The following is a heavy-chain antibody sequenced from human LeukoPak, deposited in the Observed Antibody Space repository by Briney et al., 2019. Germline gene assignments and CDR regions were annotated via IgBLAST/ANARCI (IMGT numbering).Heavy chain of an antibody. CDR1: GFTFNNAW. CDR2: ISSSSSYI. J-gene: IGHJ4*02. D-gene: IGHD2-15*01. V-gene: IGHV3-21*01. Sequence: GGSLRLSCAASGFTFNNAWMSWVRQAPGKGLEWVSSISSSSSYIYYADSVKGRFTISRDNAKNSLYLQMNSLRAEDTAVYYCARSIWVVAATPGAIDYWGQGTLVTVSS. CDR3: ARSIWVVAATPGAIDY.